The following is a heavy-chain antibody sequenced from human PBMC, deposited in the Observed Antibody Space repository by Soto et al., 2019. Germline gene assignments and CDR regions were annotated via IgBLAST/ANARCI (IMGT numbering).Heavy chain of an antibody. V-gene: IGHV3-64*01. CDR2: ITRSGGNT. D-gene: IGHD2-21*01. J-gene: IGHJ6*02. Sequence: EVQLVESGGGLVQPGGSLRLSCAASGFTFSTYAMHWVRQAPGKGLEYVSAITRSGGNTDYASYVKGRFTISRDNSKNTLYLQMGSLRAEDMAVYYCARRIPFGYGMDVWGQGTTVTVSS. CDR3: ARRIPFGYGMDV. CDR1: GFTFSTYA.